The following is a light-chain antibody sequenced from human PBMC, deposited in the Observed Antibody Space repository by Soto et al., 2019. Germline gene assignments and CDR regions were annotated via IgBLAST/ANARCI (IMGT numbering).Light chain of an antibody. J-gene: IGKJ1*01. CDR1: QSVASN. CDR2: GAS. CDR3: QQYDNWPPWR. V-gene: IGKV3-15*01. Sequence: EIVMTQSPATLSVSPGERATLSCRASQSVASNLAWYQQKPGQAPRLLIYGASTRATGIPARFSGSGSGTEFILTISSLQSEDLAVYYCQQYDNWPPWRFGQGTKVEIK.